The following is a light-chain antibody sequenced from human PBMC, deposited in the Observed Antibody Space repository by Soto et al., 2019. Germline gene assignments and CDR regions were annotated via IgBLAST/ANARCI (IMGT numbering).Light chain of an antibody. J-gene: IGLJ1*01. CDR2: DVS. Sequence: QSVLTQPASVSGSPGQSITISCTGTSSDVGGYNYVSWYQQHPGKAPKLMIYDVSNRPSGVSNRFSGPKSGNTASLTISGLQAEDEADYYCSSYTSSSTLSFGTGTKLTVL. CDR3: SSYTSSSTLS. V-gene: IGLV2-14*01. CDR1: SSDVGGYNY.